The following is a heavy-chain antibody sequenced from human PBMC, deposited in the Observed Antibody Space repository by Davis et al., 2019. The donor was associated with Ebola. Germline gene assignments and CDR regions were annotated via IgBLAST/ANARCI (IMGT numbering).Heavy chain of an antibody. CDR3: ARDLRSSWMGKNWFDP. V-gene: IGHV4-4*07. Sequence: PSETLSLTCTVSGGSISSYYWSWIRQPAGKGLEWIGRIYTSGSTNYNPSLKSRVTMSVDTSKNQFSLKLSSVTAADTAVYYCARDLRSSWMGKNWFDPWGQGTLVTVSS. J-gene: IGHJ5*02. D-gene: IGHD6-13*01. CDR2: IYTSGST. CDR1: GGSISSYY.